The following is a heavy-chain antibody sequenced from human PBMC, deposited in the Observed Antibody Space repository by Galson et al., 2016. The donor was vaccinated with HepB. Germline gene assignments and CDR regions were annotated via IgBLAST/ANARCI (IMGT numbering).Heavy chain of an antibody. V-gene: IGHV3-23*01. CDR3: AKGLSSGLRDPFDI. CDR2: ISGSGAST. J-gene: IGHJ3*02. CDR1: GFTLRSYA. Sequence: SLRLPCATSGFTLRSYAISWVRQAPGKGLEWVSGISGSGASTYYAESVKGRFTISRDNSKNAVHLQMNNLRAEDTALYYCAKGLSSGLRDPFDIWGQGTMITVSS. D-gene: IGHD3-22*01.